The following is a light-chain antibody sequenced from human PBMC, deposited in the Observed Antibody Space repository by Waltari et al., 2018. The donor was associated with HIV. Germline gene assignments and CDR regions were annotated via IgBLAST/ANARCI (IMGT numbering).Light chain of an antibody. CDR3: QQYKSWPLT. CDR2: GAS. CDR1: QIVTSN. V-gene: IGKV3-15*01. J-gene: IGKJ4*01. Sequence: EIIMTQSPATLSVTPGERATLSCRASQIVTSNLAWYQQNPGQAPRLLIYGASTRATGVAARFSGSGSGTDFTLTISSLQSEDFALYYCQQYKSWPLTFGGGTKVEI.